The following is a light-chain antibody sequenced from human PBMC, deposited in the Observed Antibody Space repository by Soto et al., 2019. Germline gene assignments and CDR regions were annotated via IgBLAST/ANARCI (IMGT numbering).Light chain of an antibody. CDR3: QQSLRTPPTWT. V-gene: IGKV1-39*01. CDR2: AAS. J-gene: IGKJ1*01. CDR1: RDVRRY. Sequence: DIQMTQSPSSLSASVGDRVTIMCRASRDVRRYLNWYQQKPGKAPKLLISAASSLQSGVPSRFSDSGSGAEYTLTISSLQPEDFGNYYCQQSLRTPPTWTFGQGTKVEIK.